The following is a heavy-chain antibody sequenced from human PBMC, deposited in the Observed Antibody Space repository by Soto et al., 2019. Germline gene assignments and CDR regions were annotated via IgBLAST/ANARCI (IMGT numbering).Heavy chain of an antibody. CDR2: INPSDGGT. CDR3: TREGSGKAYKP. CDR1: GDTFTSYY. D-gene: IGHD2-15*01. Sequence: SVKVPCRASGDTFTSYYIHWVRQAPGQWLEVMGIINPSDGGTRYAHKLQGRVTITRDTSASTIYMEVTSLKSEGTAVYYCTREGSGKAYKPWGKGSLVHDSS. V-gene: IGHV1-46*01. J-gene: IGHJ5*02.